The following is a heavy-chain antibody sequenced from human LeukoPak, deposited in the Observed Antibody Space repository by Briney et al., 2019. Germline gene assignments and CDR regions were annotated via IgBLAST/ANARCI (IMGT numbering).Heavy chain of an antibody. CDR3: AGYYGSGWPEGFDY. D-gene: IGHD6-19*01. Sequence: SETLSLTCTVSGGSISSYYWSWIRQPPGKGLEWIGYIYYSGSTNYNPSLKSRVTISVDTSKNQFSLKLSSVTAADTAVYYCAGYYGSGWPEGFDYWGQGTLVTVSS. J-gene: IGHJ4*02. V-gene: IGHV4-59*01. CDR1: GGSISSYY. CDR2: IYYSGST.